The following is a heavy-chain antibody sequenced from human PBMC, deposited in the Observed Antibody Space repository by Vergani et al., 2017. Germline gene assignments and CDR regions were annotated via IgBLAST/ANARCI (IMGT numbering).Heavy chain of an antibody. Sequence: QAQLVESGGGVVQPGGSLRLSCVGSGFSFENSGMHWVRQAPGKGLEWVGLIWGDGSNQYYLDSVKGRFTISRDNSKNTVYLQINGLRGEDTAIYYCAKSLLGIVAGNGMDVWGQGTTVTVFS. CDR3: AKSLLGIVAGNGMDV. V-gene: IGHV3-30*02. CDR1: GFSFENSG. J-gene: IGHJ6*02. D-gene: IGHD5-12*01. CDR2: IWGDGSNQ.